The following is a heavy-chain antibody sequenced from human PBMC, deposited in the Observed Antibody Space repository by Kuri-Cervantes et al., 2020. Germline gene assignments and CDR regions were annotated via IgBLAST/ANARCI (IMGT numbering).Heavy chain of an antibody. CDR1: GFTFSSYA. V-gene: IGHV3-23*01. J-gene: IGHJ4*02. Sequence: GGSLRLSCAASGFTFSSYAMSWVRQAPGKGLEWVSAISGSGGSTYYADSVKGRFTISRDNSKNTLYRQMNSLRAEDTAVYYCAKFSNLLPLGYCSGGSCYPRYFDYWGQGTLVTVSS. CDR3: AKFSNLLPLGYCSGGSCYPRYFDY. D-gene: IGHD2-15*01. CDR2: ISGSGGST.